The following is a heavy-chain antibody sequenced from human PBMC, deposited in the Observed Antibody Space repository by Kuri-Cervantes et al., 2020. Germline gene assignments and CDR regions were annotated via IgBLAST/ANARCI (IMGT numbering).Heavy chain of an antibody. J-gene: IGHJ5*02. D-gene: IGHD7-27*01. CDR2: INTNTGNP. Sequence: ASVRVSCKASGYTSTSYAMNWVRQAPGQGLEWMGWINTNTGNPTYAQGFTGRFIFSLDTSVSTAYLQISSLKAEDTAVYYCARANWPTPGRPANWFDPWGQGTLVTVSS. CDR1: GYTSTSYA. V-gene: IGHV7-4-1*02. CDR3: ARANWPTPGRPANWFDP.